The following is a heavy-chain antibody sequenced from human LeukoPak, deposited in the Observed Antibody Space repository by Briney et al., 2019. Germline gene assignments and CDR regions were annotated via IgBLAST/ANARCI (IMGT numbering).Heavy chain of an antibody. J-gene: IGHJ3*02. CDR2: IYSGGST. CDR3: ARVQHDYDHGEGAFDI. CDR1: GFPESSKY. V-gene: IGHV3-53*04. D-gene: IGHD4-17*01. Sequence: PGGSVRLPRAASGFPESSKYVSWVRQAPGKGLEWVSVIYSGGSTYYADSVKGRFSISRHNSKNTLYLQMNSLRAEDTAVYYCARVQHDYDHGEGAFDIWGQGTLVTVSS.